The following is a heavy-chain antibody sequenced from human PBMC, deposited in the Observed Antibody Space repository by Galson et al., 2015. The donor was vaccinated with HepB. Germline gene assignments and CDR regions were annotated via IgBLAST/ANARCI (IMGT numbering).Heavy chain of an antibody. V-gene: IGHV3-21*01. Sequence: SLRLSCAASGFTFDTYSMYWVRQAPGKGLEWVACISSGSSYIYYGEQVKGRFTISRDNAKKSLYLKMDSLRVDDTAVYFCARDRLVTFDNNGYYGYGMDVWGQGTTVTVSS. D-gene: IGHD3-22*01. CDR1: GFTFDTYS. J-gene: IGHJ6*02. CDR3: ARDRLVTFDNNGYYGYGMDV. CDR2: ISSGSSYI.